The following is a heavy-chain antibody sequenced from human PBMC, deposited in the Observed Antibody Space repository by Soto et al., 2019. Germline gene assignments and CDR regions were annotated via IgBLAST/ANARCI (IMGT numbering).Heavy chain of an antibody. CDR1: GDTFNKYA. J-gene: IGHJ4*02. CDR3: ARGARFLEWLSFDH. CDR2: IIPIFGTA. V-gene: IGHV1-69*12. D-gene: IGHD3-3*01. Sequence: QVQLEQSGAEVKTLGSSVKVSCKASGDTFNKYAISWVRQAPGQGLEWMGGIIPIFGTANYAPQFQDRVTIIADEDTSTAYMELTSLKSDDTAVYFCARGARFLEWLSFDHWGQGTLVTVSS.